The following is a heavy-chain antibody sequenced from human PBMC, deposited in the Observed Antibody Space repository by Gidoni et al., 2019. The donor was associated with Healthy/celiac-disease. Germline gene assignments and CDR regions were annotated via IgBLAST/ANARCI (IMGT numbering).Heavy chain of an antibody. CDR1: GASFSGYY. J-gene: IGHJ5*02. V-gene: IGHV4-34*01. CDR3: AREAGIAAAGTVNWFEP. CDR2: INHSGST. Sequence: QVQLQQWGAGLLKPSETLSLTCAVYGASFSGYYWSWIRQPPGKGLEWIGEINHSGSTNYNPYIKSRVTIAVDTSKNQFSMKLSSVTAADTAVYYCAREAGIAAAGTVNWFEPWGQGTLVTVSS. D-gene: IGHD6-13*01.